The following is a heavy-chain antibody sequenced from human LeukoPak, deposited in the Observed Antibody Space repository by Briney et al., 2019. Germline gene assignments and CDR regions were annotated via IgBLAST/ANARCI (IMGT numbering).Heavy chain of an antibody. V-gene: IGHV3-23*01. CDR3: AKVTLSKYYYDSSGTPFAGNDY. CDR1: GFTFSSYA. CDR2: ISGSGGST. D-gene: IGHD3-22*01. J-gene: IGHJ4*02. Sequence: PGGSLRLSCAASGFTFSSYAMSWVRQAPGKGLEWVSAISGSGGSTYYADSVKGRFTISRDNSKNTLYLQMNSLRAEDTAVYYCAKVTLSKYYYDSSGTPFAGNDYWGQGTLVTVSS.